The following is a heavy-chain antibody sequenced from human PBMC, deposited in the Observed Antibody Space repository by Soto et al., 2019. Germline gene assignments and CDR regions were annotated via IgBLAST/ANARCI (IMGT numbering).Heavy chain of an antibody. V-gene: IGHV3-23*01. CDR1: GFTFSTYA. CDR2: ISGSGGST. CDR3: AKVYYNFWSGYDY. J-gene: IGHJ4*02. D-gene: IGHD3-3*01. Sequence: EVQLLESGGGLVQPGGSLRLSCAASGFTFSTYAMSWVRQAPGTGLEWVSAISGSGGSTYYADSVKGRFTISRDNSKNTLYLQVNSLRAEDTGVYYCAKVYYNFWSGYDYWGQGALVTVSS.